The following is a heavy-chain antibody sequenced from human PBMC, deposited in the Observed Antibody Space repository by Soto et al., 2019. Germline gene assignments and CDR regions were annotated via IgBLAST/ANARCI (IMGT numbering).Heavy chain of an antibody. J-gene: IGHJ5*02. V-gene: IGHV3-48*01. D-gene: IGHD6-19*01. CDR3: ARAPIAVAGIFWFDP. CDR2: ISSSSSTI. CDR1: GFTFSSYS. Sequence: EVQLVESGGGLVQPGGSLRLSCAASGFTFSSYSMNWVRQAPGKGLEWVSYISSSSSTIYYADSVKGRFTISRDNAKNSLYRQMNSLRAEDTAVYYCARAPIAVAGIFWFDPWGQGTLVTVSS.